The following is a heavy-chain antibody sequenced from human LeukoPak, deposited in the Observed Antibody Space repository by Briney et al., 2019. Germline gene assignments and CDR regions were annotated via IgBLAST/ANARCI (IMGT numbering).Heavy chain of an antibody. J-gene: IGHJ4*02. CDR3: ASTPSSGWWPRFDY. CDR1: GYTFTGYY. V-gene: IGHV1-69*02. Sequence: SVKVSCKASGYTFTGYYMHWVRQAPGQGLEWMGRIIPILGIANYAQKFQGRVTITADKSTSTAYMELSSLRSEDTAVYYCASTPSSGWWPRFDYWGQGTLVTVSS. D-gene: IGHD6-19*01. CDR2: IIPILGIA.